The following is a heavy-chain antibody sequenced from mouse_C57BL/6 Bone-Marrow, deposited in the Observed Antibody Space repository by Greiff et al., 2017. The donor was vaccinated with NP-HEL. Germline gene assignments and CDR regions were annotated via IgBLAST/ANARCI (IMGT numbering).Heavy chain of an antibody. CDR1: GYTFTSYG. V-gene: IGHV1-58*01. J-gene: IGHJ3*01. CDR3: ASYYDSPFDY. CDR2: IYIGNGYT. D-gene: IGHD1-1*01. Sequence: EVQLQQSGAELVRPGSSVKMSCKTSGYTFTSYGINWVKQRPGQGLEWIGYIYIGNGYTEYNEKFKGKVTLSSDTSSFTAYFPLRRLILEYSAIDVCASYYDSPFDYWSQEALVTVSA.